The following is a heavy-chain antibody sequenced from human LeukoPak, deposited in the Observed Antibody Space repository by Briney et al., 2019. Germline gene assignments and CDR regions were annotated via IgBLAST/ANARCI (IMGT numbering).Heavy chain of an antibody. CDR3: ARAIVGADDAFDI. CDR2: ISSSSSYI. Sequence: PGGSLRLSCAASGFTFSSYSMKWVRQAPGKGLEWVSFISSSSSYIYYADSVKGRFTISRDNAKNSLYLQMNSLRAEDTAVYYCARAIVGADDAFDIWGQGTMVTVSS. V-gene: IGHV3-21*01. J-gene: IGHJ3*02. CDR1: GFTFSSYS. D-gene: IGHD1-26*01.